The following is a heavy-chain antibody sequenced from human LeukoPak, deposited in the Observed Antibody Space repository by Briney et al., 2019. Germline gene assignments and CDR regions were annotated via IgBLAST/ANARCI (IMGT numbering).Heavy chain of an antibody. J-gene: IGHJ4*02. CDR1: GGSLSSSSYY. D-gene: IGHD3-22*01. Sequence: SETLSLTCTVSGGSLSSSSYYWGWIRQPPGKGVEWIGSIYYSGSTYYNPSLKSRVTISVDTSKNQFSLKLSSVTAADTTVYYCSSGYYYDSSGHYDYWGQRTLVTVSS. CDR3: SSGYYYDSSGHYDY. CDR2: IYYSGST. V-gene: IGHV4-39*01.